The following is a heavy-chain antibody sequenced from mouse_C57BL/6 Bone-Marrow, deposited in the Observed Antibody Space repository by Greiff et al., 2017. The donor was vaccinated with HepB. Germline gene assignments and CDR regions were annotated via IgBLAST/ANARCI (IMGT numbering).Heavy chain of an antibody. D-gene: IGHD1-1*01. V-gene: IGHV5-17*01. CDR2: ISSGSSTI. CDR3: DWRDGSSSCYAMDY. Sequence: EVNLVESGGGLVKPGGSLKLSCAASGFTFSDYGMHWVRQAPEKGLEWVAYISSGSSTIYYADTVKGRFTISRDNAKNTLFLQMTSLRSEDTAMYYWDWRDGSSSCYAMDYWGQGNAVTVSA. J-gene: IGHJ4*01. CDR1: GFTFSDYG.